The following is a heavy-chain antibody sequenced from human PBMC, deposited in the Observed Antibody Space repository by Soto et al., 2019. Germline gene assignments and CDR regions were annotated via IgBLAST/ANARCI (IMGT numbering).Heavy chain of an antibody. CDR2: ISAYNGNT. V-gene: IGHV1-18*01. J-gene: IGHJ4*02. Sequence: QVQLVQSGAEVKKPGASVKVSCKASGYTFTSYGISWVRQAPGQGLEWMGWISAYNGNTNYAQKLEGRVTMTTDTATSTAYMELRSLRSDDTAVYYFARAGPFTWAMIVVDLDYWGQGTLVTVSS. CDR1: GYTFTSYG. CDR3: ARAGPFTWAMIVVDLDY. D-gene: IGHD3-22*01.